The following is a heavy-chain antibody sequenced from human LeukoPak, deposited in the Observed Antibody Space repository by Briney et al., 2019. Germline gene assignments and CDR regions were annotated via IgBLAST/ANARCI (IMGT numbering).Heavy chain of an antibody. CDR1: GGSISSYY. CDR2: IYYSGST. V-gene: IGHV4-59*01. Sequence: PSETLSLTGTVSGGSISSYYWSWIRQSPGKGLEWIGYIYYSGSTNYNPSLKSRVTISVDTSKNQFSLKLSSVTAADTAVYYCAREKRGYLYYFDYWGQGTLVTVSS. CDR3: AREKRGYLYYFDY. J-gene: IGHJ4*02. D-gene: IGHD5-18*01.